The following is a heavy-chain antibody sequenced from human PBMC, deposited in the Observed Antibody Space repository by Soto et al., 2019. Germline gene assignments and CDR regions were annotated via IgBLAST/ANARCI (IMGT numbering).Heavy chain of an antibody. D-gene: IGHD1-7*01. CDR2: ISSRGSA. Sequence: PSETLSLTCTFSVGTVSSGGYYCSWIRQPPGKGLEWIGYISSRGSANYNPSLKSRVTISVDTSKNQFSLKLTSVTAADTAGYYCAMAGNYRYFEAWGQGTPVLVS. CDR1: VGTVSSGGYY. J-gene: IGHJ4*02. CDR3: AMAGNYRYFEA. V-gene: IGHV4-61*08.